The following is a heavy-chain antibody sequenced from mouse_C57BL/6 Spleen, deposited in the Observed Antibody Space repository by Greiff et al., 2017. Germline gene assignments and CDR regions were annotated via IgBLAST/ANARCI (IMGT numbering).Heavy chain of an antibody. D-gene: IGHD1-1*01. Sequence: VQLQQSGAELMKPGASVKLSCKATGYTFTGYWIEWVKQRPGHGLEWIGEILPGSGSTNYNEKFKGKATFTADTSSNTAYMQLSSLTTEDSAIYYCARELFITTVVEGYWYFDVWGTGTTVTVSS. CDR3: ARELFITTVVEGYWYFDV. CDR1: GYTFTGYW. J-gene: IGHJ1*03. CDR2: ILPGSGST. V-gene: IGHV1-9*01.